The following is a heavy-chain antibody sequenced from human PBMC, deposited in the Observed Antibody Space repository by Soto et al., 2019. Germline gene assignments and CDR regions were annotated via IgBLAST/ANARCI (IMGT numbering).Heavy chain of an antibody. CDR1: GFTFSHYG. CDR3: VRYSGKYQGPIDY. Sequence: QVQLVESGGGVVQPGRSLRLSCADSGFTFSHYGIHWVRQAPGKGLEWLAVISYDGSNKHYADSVKGRFTVSRDNSKNTLYLQMNSLRAEDTAVYFCVRYSGKYQGPIDYWGQGTLVTVPS. D-gene: IGHD2-2*01. J-gene: IGHJ4*02. CDR2: ISYDGSNK. V-gene: IGHV3-30*03.